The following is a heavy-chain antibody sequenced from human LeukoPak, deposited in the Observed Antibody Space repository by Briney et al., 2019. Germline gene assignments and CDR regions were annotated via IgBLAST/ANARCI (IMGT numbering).Heavy chain of an antibody. V-gene: IGHV1-69*05. CDR1: GATFTSYA. CDR3: ARGPELERFDY. CDR2: IIPIFGTA. J-gene: IGHJ4*02. D-gene: IGHD1-1*01. Sequence: SVKVSCKASGATFTSYAISWVRQAPGQGLEWMGGIIPIFGTANYAQKFQGRVTITTDESTSTAYMELSSLRSEDTAVYYCARGPELERFDYWGQGTLVTVSS.